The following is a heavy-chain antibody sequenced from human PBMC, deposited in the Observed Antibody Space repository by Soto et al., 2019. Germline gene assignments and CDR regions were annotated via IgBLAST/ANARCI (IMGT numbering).Heavy chain of an antibody. D-gene: IGHD7-27*01. Sequence: ASVKVSCKTSGGTFSNDAISWVRQAPGQGLEWMGGIIPIYGTTHYPQKFQDRLKLTADESTGTAYMELSSLRSDDTGVYYCARDGMGTIVGGMDVWGQGTTVTVSS. CDR2: IIPIYGTT. J-gene: IGHJ6*02. V-gene: IGHV1-69*13. CDR1: GGTFSNDA. CDR3: ARDGMGTIVGGMDV.